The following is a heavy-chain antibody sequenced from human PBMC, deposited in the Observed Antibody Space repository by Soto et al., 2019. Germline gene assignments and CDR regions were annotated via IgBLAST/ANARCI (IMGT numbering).Heavy chain of an antibody. CDR3: AREIVTAGGNNYFDP. CDR2: VYHTGDT. CDR1: GGTVASSHW. V-gene: IGHV4-4*02. J-gene: IGHJ5*02. Sequence: SETLSLTCGVSGGTVASSHWWSWVRQSPGRGLEWIGNVYHTGDTNFNPSLQSRVTFSVDESNNQFSLRLTSVTAADTAVYFCAREIVTAGGNNYFDPWGPGTLVTVSS. D-gene: IGHD2-21*02.